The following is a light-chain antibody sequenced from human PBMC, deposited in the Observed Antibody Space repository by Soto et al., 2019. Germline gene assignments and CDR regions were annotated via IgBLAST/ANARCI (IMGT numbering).Light chain of an antibody. CDR3: QHYNNWPPYT. CDR1: QNVGSN. CDR2: GAS. V-gene: IGKV3-15*01. Sequence: EIVMTQSPATLSVSPGERATLSCRASQNVGSNLAWYQQRPGQAPRLLIYGASTRATGIPARFTGSGSGTDFSLTISSLQSEDFAVYYYQHYNNWPPYTFGQGTKVEIK. J-gene: IGKJ2*01.